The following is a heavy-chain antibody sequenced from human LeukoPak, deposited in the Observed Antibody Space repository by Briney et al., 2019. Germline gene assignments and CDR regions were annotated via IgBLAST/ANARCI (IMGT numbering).Heavy chain of an antibody. CDR3: ARASGWGGDFDY. Sequence: SVKVSCKASGGTFSSYAISWVRQAPGQGLEWMGRIIPILGIANYAQKFQGRVTITADKSTSTAYMELSSLRSEDTAVYYCARASGWGGDFDYWGQGTLVTVSS. V-gene: IGHV1-69*04. D-gene: IGHD6-19*01. J-gene: IGHJ4*02. CDR1: GGTFSSYA. CDR2: IIPILGIA.